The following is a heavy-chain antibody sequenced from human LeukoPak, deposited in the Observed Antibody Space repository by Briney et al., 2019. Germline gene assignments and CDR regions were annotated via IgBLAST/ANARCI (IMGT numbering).Heavy chain of an antibody. CDR2: INPNSGGT. D-gene: IGHD3-3*01. CDR3: ARVSLFFGVVPFDY. J-gene: IGHJ4*02. CDR1: GYTFTGYY. V-gene: IGHV1-2*02. Sequence: ASVKVSCKASGYTFTGYYMHWVRQAPGQGLEWMGWINPNSGGTNYAQKFQGRVTMTRDTSISTAYMELSRLSSDDTAVYYCARVSLFFGVVPFDYWGQGTLVTVSS.